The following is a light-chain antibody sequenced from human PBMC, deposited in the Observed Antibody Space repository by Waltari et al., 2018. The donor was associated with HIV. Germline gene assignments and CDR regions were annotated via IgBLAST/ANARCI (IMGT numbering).Light chain of an antibody. V-gene: IGLV2-8*01. Sequence: QSALTQPPSASGSPGQSVTISCTGTSSDVGGYNYVSWYQQRPGKAPKILIYEVSKRPSGVADRFSGSKSGNTASLTVSSLQTEDEADYYCATWDDSLDGYVFGTGTKVTVL. J-gene: IGLJ1*01. CDR1: SSDVGGYNY. CDR3: ATWDDSLDGYV. CDR2: EVS.